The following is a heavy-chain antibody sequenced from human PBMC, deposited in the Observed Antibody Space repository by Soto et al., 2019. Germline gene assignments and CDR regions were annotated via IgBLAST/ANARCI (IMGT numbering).Heavy chain of an antibody. V-gene: IGHV3-66*01. Sequence: GGSLRLSCEASGFSVSNNYMNWVRQAPGKGLEWVALIYSGGSTSYADSVKGRFTLSRDNAKNSLYLQMNSLRAEDTAVYYCARDSNYGGYPFDYWGQGTLVTVSS. J-gene: IGHJ4*02. CDR2: IYSGGST. CDR3: ARDSNYGGYPFDY. D-gene: IGHD5-12*01. CDR1: GFSVSNNY.